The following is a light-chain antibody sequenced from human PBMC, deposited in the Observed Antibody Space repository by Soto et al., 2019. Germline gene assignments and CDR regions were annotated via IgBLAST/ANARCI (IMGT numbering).Light chain of an antibody. J-gene: IGKJ1*01. CDR2: AAS. CDR1: QGISSY. CDR3: QQTYSAPPL. V-gene: IGKV1-9*01. Sequence: DIQLTQSPSFLSASVGDRVTITCRASQGISSYLAWYQQKQGKAPKLXIYAASTLQSGVPSRFSGSGSGTDFTLSINSLQREDFETDDCQQTYSAPPLFGQGTKVDIK.